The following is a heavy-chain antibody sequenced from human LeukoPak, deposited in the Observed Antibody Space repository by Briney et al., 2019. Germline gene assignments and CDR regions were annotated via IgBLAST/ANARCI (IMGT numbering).Heavy chain of an antibody. CDR2: MNPNSGNT. Sequence: ASVKVSCKASAYTFTSYDINWVRQATGQGLEWMGWMNPNSGNTGYAWNFEGRVTMTSNTSISTAYMELHNLTSEDTAVYYCARDRYCSSTSCYRLSGVWSDPWGQGTLVTVSS. CDR1: AYTFTSYD. CDR3: ARDRYCSSTSCYRLSGVWSDP. D-gene: IGHD2-2*01. J-gene: IGHJ5*02. V-gene: IGHV1-8*01.